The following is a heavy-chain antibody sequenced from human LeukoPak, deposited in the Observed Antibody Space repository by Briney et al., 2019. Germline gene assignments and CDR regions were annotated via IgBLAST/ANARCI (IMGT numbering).Heavy chain of an antibody. V-gene: IGHV1-18*01. CDR3: ARRTPVEYFQH. D-gene: IGHD2-2*01. CDR2: ISAYNGNT. CDR1: GYSFTSYG. J-gene: IGHJ1*01. Sequence: GASVKVSCKASGYSFTSYGISWVRQAPGQGLEWMGWISAYNGNTNYAQKLQGRVTMTTDTSTSTAYMELRRLRSDDTAVYYCARRTPVEYFQHWGQGTLVTVSS.